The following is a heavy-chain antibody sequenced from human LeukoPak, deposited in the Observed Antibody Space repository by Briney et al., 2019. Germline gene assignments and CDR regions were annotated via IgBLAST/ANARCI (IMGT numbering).Heavy chain of an antibody. CDR1: GGSISSGSYY. D-gene: IGHD5-18*01. J-gene: IGHJ6*03. Sequence: SETQSLTCTVSGGSISSGSYYWSWIRQPAGKGLEWIGRIYTSGTTNYNPSLKSRVTISVDTSKNQFSLKLSSVTAADTAVYYCARGDTGYYYYMDVWGKGTTVTVSS. CDR3: ARGDTGYYYYMDV. CDR2: IYTSGTT. V-gene: IGHV4-61*02.